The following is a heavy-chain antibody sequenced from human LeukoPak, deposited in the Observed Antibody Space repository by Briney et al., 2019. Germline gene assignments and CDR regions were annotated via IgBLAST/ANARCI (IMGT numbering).Heavy chain of an antibody. CDR3: AWESGSTSLEPAIDY. CDR2: LSGSGDDT. Sequence: PGGSLRLSCAASGFTFSSYAMNWVRQAPGKGLEWVSSLSGSGDDTYYADSVKGRFTISRDNSKNTLYLQMNSLRAEDTAVYYCAWESGSTSLEPAIDYWGQGTLVTVSS. D-gene: IGHD1-26*01. J-gene: IGHJ4*02. CDR1: GFTFSSYA. V-gene: IGHV3-23*01.